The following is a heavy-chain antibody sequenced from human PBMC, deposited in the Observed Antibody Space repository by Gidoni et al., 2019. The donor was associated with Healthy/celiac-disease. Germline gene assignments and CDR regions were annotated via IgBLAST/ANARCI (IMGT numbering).Heavy chain of an antibody. Sequence: KPSQTLSLTCTVSGGSISSGGYYWSWIRQHPGKGLEWIGYIYYSGSTYYNPSLKSRVTISVDTSKNQFSLKLSPVTAADTAVYSGSRGPAGGGGGRSWFDPWGQGTLVTVSS. CDR3: SRGPAGGGGGRSWFDP. CDR1: GGSISSGGYY. CDR2: IYYSGST. J-gene: IGHJ5*02. D-gene: IGHD3-16*01. V-gene: IGHV4-31*03.